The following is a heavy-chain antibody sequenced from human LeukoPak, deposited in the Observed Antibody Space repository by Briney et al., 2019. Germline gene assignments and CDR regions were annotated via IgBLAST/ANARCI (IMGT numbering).Heavy chain of an antibody. CDR2: IYYSGST. J-gene: IGHJ4*02. Sequence: IYYSGSTNYTPSLKRRVPISVAPSKNQFPLKLSSVTAADTAVYYCARGTSYGSGSYHFDYWGQGTLVTVSS. CDR3: ARGTSYGSGSYHFDY. D-gene: IGHD3-10*01. V-gene: IGHV4-59*09.